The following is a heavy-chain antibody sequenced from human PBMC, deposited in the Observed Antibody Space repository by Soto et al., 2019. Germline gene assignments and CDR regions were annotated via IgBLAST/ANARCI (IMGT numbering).Heavy chain of an antibody. CDR2: ISSSSSHT. V-gene: IGHV3-11*05. D-gene: IGHD3-22*01. J-gene: IGHJ5*02. Sequence: PGGSLRLSCAASGFTFSDYYMSWIRQAPGKGLEWVSYISSSSSHTNYADSVKGRFTISRDNAKNSLYLQMNSLRAEDTVVYYCARVGDYYDSSNWFEPWGQGTLVTVSS. CDR3: ARVGDYYDSSNWFEP. CDR1: GFTFSDYY.